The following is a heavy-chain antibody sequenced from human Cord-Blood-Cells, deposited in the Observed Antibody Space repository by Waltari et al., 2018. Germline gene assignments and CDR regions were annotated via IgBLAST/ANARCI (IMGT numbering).Heavy chain of an antibody. CDR2: GDPEDSET. V-gene: IGHV1-69-2*01. D-gene: IGHD1-26*01. CDR1: GYHFTGYY. CDR3: ATHPGNGGSYAFDI. Sequence: EVQLVQSGAEVKKPGATVKISCKVSGYHFTGYYMHWVQQAPGKGLEWMGFGDPEDSETIYAEKFQGRVTITADTSTDTAYMELSSLRSEDTAVYYCATHPGNGGSYAFDIWGQGTMVTVSS. J-gene: IGHJ3*02.